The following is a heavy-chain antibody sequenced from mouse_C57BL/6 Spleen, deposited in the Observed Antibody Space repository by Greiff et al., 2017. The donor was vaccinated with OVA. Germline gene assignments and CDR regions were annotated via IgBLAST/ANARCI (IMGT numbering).Heavy chain of an antibody. Sequence: EVQLQQSGTVLARPGASVKMSCKPSGYTFTSYWMHWVKQRPGQGLEWIGAIYPGNSDTSYNQKFKGKAKLTAVTSASTAYMELSSLTNEDSAVYYCTREITTVVATPLAYWGQGTLVTVSA. CDR3: TREITTVVATPLAY. D-gene: IGHD1-1*01. CDR1: GYTFTSYW. V-gene: IGHV1-5*01. CDR2: IYPGNSDT. J-gene: IGHJ3*01.